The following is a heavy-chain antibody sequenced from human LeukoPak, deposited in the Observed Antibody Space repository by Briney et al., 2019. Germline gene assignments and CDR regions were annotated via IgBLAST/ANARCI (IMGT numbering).Heavy chain of an antibody. D-gene: IGHD6-13*01. V-gene: IGHV3-53*01. CDR1: GFTVSSNY. CDR3: ARVTRAAAWWFDP. CDR2: IYSGGST. Sequence: GGSLRLSCAASGFTVSSNYMSWVRQAPGKGLEWVSVIYSGGSTYYADSVKGRFTISRDNSKNTLYLQMNSLRAEDTAVYYCARVTRAAAWWFDPWGQGTLVTVSS. J-gene: IGHJ5*02.